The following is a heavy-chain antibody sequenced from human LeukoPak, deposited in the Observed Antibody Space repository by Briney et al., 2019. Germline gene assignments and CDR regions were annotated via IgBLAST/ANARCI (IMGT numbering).Heavy chain of an antibody. CDR3: ARGYSSGWYFEAFDI. V-gene: IGHV4-61*01. CDR1: GGSVSSGSYY. D-gene: IGHD6-19*01. CDR2: MYYSGGT. Sequence: SETLSLTCTVSGGSVSSGSYYWSWIRQPPGKGLEWIGYMYYSGGTNYNPSLKSRVTISVDTSKNQFSLKLSSVTAADTAVYYCARGYSSGWYFEAFDIWGQGTMVTVSS. J-gene: IGHJ3*02.